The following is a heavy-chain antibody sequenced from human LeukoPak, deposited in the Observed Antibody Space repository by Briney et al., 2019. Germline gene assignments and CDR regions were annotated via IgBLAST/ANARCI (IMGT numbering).Heavy chain of an antibody. CDR2: ISSSGSTK. Sequence: GGSLRLSCAASGFTFSTYNMNWVRQAPGQGLEWVSYISSSGSTKYYADSVKGRFTISRDNVKNSLFLQMNSLSDEDTAVYYCAGDFLTGYFDYGGQETLVTVSS. CDR3: AGDFLTGYFDY. CDR1: GFTFSTYN. D-gene: IGHD3-9*01. J-gene: IGHJ4*02. V-gene: IGHV3-48*02.